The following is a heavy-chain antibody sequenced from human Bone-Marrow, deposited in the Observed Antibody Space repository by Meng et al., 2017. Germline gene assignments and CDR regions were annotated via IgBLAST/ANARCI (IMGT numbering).Heavy chain of an antibody. CDR3: ARDEDISAAGKLFGDY. CDR2: IDPNNDHT. V-gene: IGHV1-2*02. J-gene: IGHJ4*02. CDR1: GGTFSSYA. D-gene: IGHD6-13*01. Sequence: QVRLVQSGAEVKKPGSAVKVSCKASGGTFSSYAISWVRQAPGQGLEWMGGIDPNNDHTQYAQNFQGRVTMTSDTSISTVYMELNGLRSDDTAVYYCARDEDISAAGKLFGDYWGQGTLVTVSS.